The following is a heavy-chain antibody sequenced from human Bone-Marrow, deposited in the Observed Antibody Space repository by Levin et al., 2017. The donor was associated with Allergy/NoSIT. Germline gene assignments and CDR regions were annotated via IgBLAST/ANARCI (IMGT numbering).Heavy chain of an antibody. CDR2: INHSGST. CDR3: ARRPLREVVVAAIAPRGFDY. D-gene: IGHD2-21*02. CDR1: GGSFSGNY. Sequence: PSETLSLTCAVYGGSFSGNYWGWIRQAPGKGLEWLGEINHSGSTNYNPSLKSRVTISVDTSKNQFSLKLSSATAADTAVYYCARRPLREVVVAAIAPRGFDYWGQGTLVTVSS. V-gene: IGHV4-34*01. J-gene: IGHJ4*02.